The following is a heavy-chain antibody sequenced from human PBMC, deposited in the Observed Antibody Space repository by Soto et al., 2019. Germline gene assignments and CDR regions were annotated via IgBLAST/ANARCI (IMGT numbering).Heavy chain of an antibody. V-gene: IGHV1-18*01. CDR1: GYTFSSYA. Sequence: QVQLVQSGAEVKKPGASVKVSCKASGYTFSSYAISWVRQAPGQGLECMGWIISYNVNINYAQKLQGRVTMTTDTSTTTAYMDLRSLRSDDTAVYYCARTGHPVDYWGQGTLVTVSS. CDR2: IISYNVNI. CDR3: ARTGHPVDY. J-gene: IGHJ4*02.